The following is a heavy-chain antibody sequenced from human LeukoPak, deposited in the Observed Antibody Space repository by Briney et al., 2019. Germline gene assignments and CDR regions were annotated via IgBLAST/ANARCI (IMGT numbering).Heavy chain of an antibody. D-gene: IGHD3-10*01. Sequence: SGPTLVHPTPTLTLTCTFSGFSLSTSGVGVGWIRQPPGKALEWLALIYWDDDKRYSPSLKSRLTITKDTSKNQVVLTMTNMDPVDTATYYCARERITMVRGVEKYFDYWGQGTLVTVSS. CDR3: ARERITMVRGVEKYFDY. CDR2: IYWDDDK. V-gene: IGHV2-5*02. CDR1: GFSLSTSGVG. J-gene: IGHJ4*02.